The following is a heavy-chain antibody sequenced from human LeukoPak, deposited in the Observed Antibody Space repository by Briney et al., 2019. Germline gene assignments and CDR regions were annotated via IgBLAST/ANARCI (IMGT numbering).Heavy chain of an antibody. CDR3: VRDYCSGGSCYESKWFDP. J-gene: IGHJ5*02. CDR2: IWFDGINT. V-gene: IGHV3-33*01. Sequence: GGSLRLSCAASGFTFSKYGMHWVRQAPGKGLEWVAVIWFDGINTNHADSVKGRFTVSRDNSKNTLFLQMNSLRAEDTAVYFCVRDYCSGGSCYESKWFDPWGQGTLVTVSS. D-gene: IGHD2-15*01. CDR1: GFTFSKYG.